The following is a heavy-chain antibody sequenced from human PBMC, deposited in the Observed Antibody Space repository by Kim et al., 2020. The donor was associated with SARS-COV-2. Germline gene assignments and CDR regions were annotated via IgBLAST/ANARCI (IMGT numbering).Heavy chain of an antibody. CDR1: GGSISSSNW. D-gene: IGHD2-21*02. V-gene: IGHV4-4*02. Sequence: SETLSLTCAVSGGSISSSNWWSWVRQPPGKGLEWIGEIYHSGSTNYNPSLKSRVTISVDKSKNQFSLKLSSVTAADTAVYYCARGEDCGGDCYSPPPGSYFDYWGQGTLVTVSS. CDR3: ARGEDCGGDCYSPPPGSYFDY. CDR2: IYHSGST. J-gene: IGHJ4*02.